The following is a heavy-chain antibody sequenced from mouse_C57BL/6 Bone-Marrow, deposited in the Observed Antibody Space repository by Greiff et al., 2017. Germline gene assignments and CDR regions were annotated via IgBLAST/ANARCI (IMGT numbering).Heavy chain of an antibody. V-gene: IGHV1-55*01. CDR2: IYPGSGST. Sequence: QVQLKQPGAELVKPGASVSMSCKASGYTFTSYWITWVRQRPGQGLEWIGDIYPGSGSTNYNEKFKSKATLTVDTSSSTAYMQLSSLTSEDSAVYYGARPDYSNYWYFDVWGTGTTVTVSS. J-gene: IGHJ1*03. CDR3: ARPDYSNYWYFDV. CDR1: GYTFTSYW. D-gene: IGHD2-5*01.